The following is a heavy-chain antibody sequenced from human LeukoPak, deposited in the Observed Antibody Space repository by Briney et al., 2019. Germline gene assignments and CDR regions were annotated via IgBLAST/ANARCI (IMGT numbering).Heavy chain of an antibody. D-gene: IGHD1-26*01. CDR2: IIPILGIA. CDR1: GGTFSSYA. Sequence: GASVKVSCKASGGTFSSYAISWVRQAPGQGLEWMGRIIPILGIANYAQKFQGRVTITADKSTSTAYMELSSLRSEDTAVYYCAREGGSYCLSYWGQGTLVTVSS. J-gene: IGHJ4*02. CDR3: AREGGSYCLSY. V-gene: IGHV1-69*04.